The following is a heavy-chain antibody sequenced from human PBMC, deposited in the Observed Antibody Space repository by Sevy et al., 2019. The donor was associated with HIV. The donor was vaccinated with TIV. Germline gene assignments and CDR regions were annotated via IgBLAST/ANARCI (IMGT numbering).Heavy chain of an antibody. V-gene: IGHV3-23*01. CDR2: ISNSGANT. CDR1: GFTFTNYG. J-gene: IGHJ4*02. Sequence: GSLRLSCTASGFTFTNYGMHWVRQAPGKGLEWVSGISNSGANTYYADSVRGRFTVSRDNSKNTVYLQLNSLRAEDTAIYYCAKEWTLLSDWYGEFDYWGQGTLVTVSS. D-gene: IGHD6-19*01. CDR3: AKEWTLLSDWYGEFDY.